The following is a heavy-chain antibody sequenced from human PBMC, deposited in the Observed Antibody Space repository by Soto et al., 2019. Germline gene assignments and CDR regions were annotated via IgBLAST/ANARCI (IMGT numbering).Heavy chain of an antibody. CDR2: IYPGDSDT. D-gene: IGHD3-10*01. CDR3: ARTYYYGSGSYYHFDY. V-gene: IGHV5-51*01. Sequence: GESLKISCNGSGYSFTSYWICWVRQMPWKGLEWMGIIYPGDSDTRYSPSFQGQVTISADKSISTAYLQWSSLKASDTAMYYCARTYYYGSGSYYHFDYWGQGTLVTVSS. CDR1: GYSFTSYW. J-gene: IGHJ4*02.